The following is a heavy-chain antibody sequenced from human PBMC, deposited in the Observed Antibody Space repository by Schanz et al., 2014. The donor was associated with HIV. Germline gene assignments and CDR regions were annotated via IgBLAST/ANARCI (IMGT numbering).Heavy chain of an antibody. J-gene: IGHJ4*02. CDR1: GFTLSNYA. CDR2: ISASGATT. CDR3: AKPEYDSRGNSQSHFDS. Sequence: EQLVESGGGSVKPGGSLRLSCVAAGFTLSNYAMTWVRQPPGKGLEWVSTISASGATTFYAGSVKGRFTISRDNSKNTLFLQVNSLRAEDTAVYYCAKPEYDSRGNSQSHFDSWGQGTLVTVSS. D-gene: IGHD3-22*01. V-gene: IGHV3-23*04.